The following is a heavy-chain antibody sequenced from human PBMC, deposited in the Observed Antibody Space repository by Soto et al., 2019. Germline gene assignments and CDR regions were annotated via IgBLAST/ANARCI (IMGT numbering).Heavy chain of an antibody. V-gene: IGHV1-69*01. CDR3: ASLVYCSGGSCRNWFDP. J-gene: IGHJ5*02. CDR1: GGTFSSYA. Sequence: QVQLVQSGAEVKKPGSSVKVSCKASGGTFSSYAISWVRQAPGQGLEWMGGIIPIFGTANYAQKFQGRVTITADESTSTAYIELSSLRSEDTAVYYCASLVYCSGGSCRNWFDPWGQGTLVTVSS. D-gene: IGHD2-15*01. CDR2: IIPIFGTA.